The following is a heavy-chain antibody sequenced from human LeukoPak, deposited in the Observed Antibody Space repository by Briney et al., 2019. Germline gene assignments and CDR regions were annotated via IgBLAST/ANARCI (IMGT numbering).Heavy chain of an antibody. J-gene: IGHJ4*02. CDR1: GFTFSSYG. CDR3: ARANVESEYYYGSGSYYEFDY. V-gene: IGHV3-33*01. CDR2: IWYDGSNK. Sequence: PGGSLRLSCAVSGFTFSSYGMHWVRQAPGKGLEWVAVIWYDGSNKYYADSVKGRFTISRDNSKNTLYLQMNSLRAEDTAVYYCARANVESEYYYGSGSYYEFDYWGQGTLVTVSS. D-gene: IGHD3-10*01.